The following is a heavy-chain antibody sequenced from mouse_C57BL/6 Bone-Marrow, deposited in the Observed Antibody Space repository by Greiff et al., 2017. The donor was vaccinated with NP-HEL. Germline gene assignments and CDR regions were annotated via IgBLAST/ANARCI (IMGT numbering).Heavy chain of an antibody. Sequence: EVKLVESGGGLVQPGGSLKLSCAASGFTFSDYYMYWVRQTPEKRLEWVAYISNGGGSTYYPDTVKGRFTISRDNAKNTLYLQMSRLKSEDTAMYYCARYSNAFAYWGQGTLVTVSA. J-gene: IGHJ3*01. CDR2: ISNGGGST. CDR3: ARYSNAFAY. CDR1: GFTFSDYY. D-gene: IGHD2-5*01. V-gene: IGHV5-12*01.